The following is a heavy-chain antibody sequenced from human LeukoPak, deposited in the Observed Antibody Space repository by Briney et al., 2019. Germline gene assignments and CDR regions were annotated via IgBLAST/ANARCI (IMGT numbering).Heavy chain of an antibody. CDR1: GFTFSSHT. Sequence: GGSLRLSCAASGFTFSSHTMNWVRQAPGKGLEWVSYVSSSGSTIYYADSVKGRFTISRDNAKSSLYLQVNSLRAEDTAVYYCARVRDVFNYFDFWGQGTLVTVSS. J-gene: IGHJ4*02. D-gene: IGHD5-24*01. V-gene: IGHV3-48*01. CDR2: VSSSGSTI. CDR3: ARVRDVFNYFDF.